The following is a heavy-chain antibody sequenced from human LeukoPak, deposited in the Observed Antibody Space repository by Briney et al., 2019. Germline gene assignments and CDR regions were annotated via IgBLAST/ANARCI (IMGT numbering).Heavy chain of an antibody. D-gene: IGHD2-15*01. Sequence: GGSLRLSCAASGFTVRTYNMNWVRQAPGKGLEWVSSISSSSSYIYYADSVKGRFTISRDNAKNSLFLQMNSLRAEDTAVYYCARGLAGSVVAATPSDYWGQGTLVTVSS. CDR2: ISSSSSYI. V-gene: IGHV3-21*01. CDR3: ARGLAGSVVAATPSDY. CDR1: GFTVRTYN. J-gene: IGHJ4*02.